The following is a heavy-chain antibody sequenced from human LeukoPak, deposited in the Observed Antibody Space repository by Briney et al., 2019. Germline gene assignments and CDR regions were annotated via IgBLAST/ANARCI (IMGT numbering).Heavy chain of an antibody. CDR2: ISYDGSNK. Sequence: HPGRFLRLSCAASGFTFSSYAMHWVRQAPGKGLEWVAVISYDGSNKYYADSVKGRFTISRDNSKNTLYLQMNSLRAEDTAVYYCARDTSSMAAAGGYWGQGTLVTVSS. J-gene: IGHJ4*02. CDR1: GFTFSSYA. D-gene: IGHD6-13*01. V-gene: IGHV3-30*01. CDR3: ARDTSSMAAAGGY.